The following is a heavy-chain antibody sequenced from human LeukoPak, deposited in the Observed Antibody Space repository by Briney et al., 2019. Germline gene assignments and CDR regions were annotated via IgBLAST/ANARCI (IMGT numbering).Heavy chain of an antibody. J-gene: IGHJ3*02. CDR1: GYILTNNW. CDR3: ARDSDSSGYQDAFDI. D-gene: IGHD3-22*01. V-gene: IGHV5-51*01. CDR2: IYPGDSDT. Sequence: GESLKISCKISGYILTNNWIGWVRQVPGKGLEWMGIIYPGDSDTRYSPSFQGQVTISADKSISTAYLQWSSLKASDTAMYYCARDSDSSGYQDAFDIWGQGTMVTVSS.